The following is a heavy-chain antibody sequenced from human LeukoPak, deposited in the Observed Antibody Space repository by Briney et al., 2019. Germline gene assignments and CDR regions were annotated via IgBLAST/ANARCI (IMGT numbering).Heavy chain of an antibody. CDR2: IKTKGDGGTT. CDR3: TTGGQREY. Sequence: GGSLRLSCAASGFSFSNVWMNWVRQAPGKGLEWVGRIKTKGDGGTTDYAAPVKGRITTSRDDPKNTLYLQMNSLKTEDTAVYYCTTGGQREYWGQGTLVTVSS. D-gene: IGHD1-1*01. V-gene: IGHV3-15*01. J-gene: IGHJ4*02. CDR1: GFSFSNVW.